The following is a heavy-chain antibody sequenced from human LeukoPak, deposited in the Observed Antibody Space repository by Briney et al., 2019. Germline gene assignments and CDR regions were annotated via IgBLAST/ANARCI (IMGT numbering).Heavy chain of an antibody. CDR2: ISSSSSYI. CDR3: ARVPRVSRYYYYYMDV. Sequence: GGSLRLSCAASRFTFSSYSMNWVRQAPGKGLEWVSSISSSSSYIYYADSVKGRFTISRDNAKNSLYLQMNSLRAEDTAVYYCARVPRVSRYYYYYMDVWGKGTTVTISS. V-gene: IGHV3-21*01. CDR1: RFTFSSYS. J-gene: IGHJ6*03. D-gene: IGHD3-10*01.